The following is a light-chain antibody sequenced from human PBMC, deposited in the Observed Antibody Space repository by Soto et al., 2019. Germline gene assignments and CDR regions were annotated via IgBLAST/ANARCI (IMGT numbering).Light chain of an antibody. V-gene: IGKV3-20*01. CDR1: QSVSSSY. Sequence: EIVLTQSPGPLSLSPGQRATLSFRASQSVSSSYVAWYNQTPGQAPRLLIYGASTRATGIPDRFSGSGSGTDFTLTISRPEPEDFAVYYCQHDSTSVPWTFGQGTKVEIK. CDR2: GAS. J-gene: IGKJ1*01. CDR3: QHDSTSVPWT.